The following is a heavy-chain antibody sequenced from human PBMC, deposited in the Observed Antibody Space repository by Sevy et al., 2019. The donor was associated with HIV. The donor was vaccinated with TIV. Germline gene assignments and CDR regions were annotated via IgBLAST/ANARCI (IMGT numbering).Heavy chain of an antibody. V-gene: IGHV3-74*03. Sequence: GGSLRLSCAASGFTFSSYWMHWVRQAPGKGLVWVSRVNNDDGSFTECADSVKGRFTISRDNAKSTLYLQMNSLRAEDTAVYYCARDRGYNVFDYWGQGTLVTVSS. D-gene: IGHD5-12*01. CDR2: VNNDDGSFT. CDR3: ARDRGYNVFDY. CDR1: GFTFSSYW. J-gene: IGHJ4*02.